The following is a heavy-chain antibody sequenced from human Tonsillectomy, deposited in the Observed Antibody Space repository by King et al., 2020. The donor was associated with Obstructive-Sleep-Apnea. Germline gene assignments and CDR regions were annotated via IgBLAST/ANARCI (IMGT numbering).Heavy chain of an antibody. Sequence: VQLQESGPGLVKPSQTLSLTCAVSGGSISRGAYSWGGIWQPPRKGLEWIGYIFHSGSPYYNPSLKSRVTLSLDMSNNQFSLKLSPVTAADTAVYYCARDQSTSGIFDYWGQGILVTVSP. CDR2: IFHSGSP. V-gene: IGHV4-30-4*07. D-gene: IGHD1-1*01. CDR1: GGSISRGAYS. J-gene: IGHJ4*02. CDR3: ARDQSTSGIFDY.